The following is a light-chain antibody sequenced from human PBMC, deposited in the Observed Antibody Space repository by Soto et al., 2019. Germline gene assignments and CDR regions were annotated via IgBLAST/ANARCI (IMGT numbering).Light chain of an antibody. CDR3: AAWDDSPSYV. CDR2: SNN. CDR1: SSNIGSNT. J-gene: IGLJ1*01. V-gene: IGLV1-44*01. Sequence: QSVLTQPPSASGTPGQRVTISCSGSSSNIGSNTVNWYQQLPGTAPKLLIYSNNQRPSGVPDRFSGSKSGTSASLAIRGLQSEDEADYYCAAWDDSPSYVFGTGTKLTVL.